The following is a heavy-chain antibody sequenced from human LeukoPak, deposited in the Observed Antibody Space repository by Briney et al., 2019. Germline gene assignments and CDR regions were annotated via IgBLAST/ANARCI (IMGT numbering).Heavy chain of an antibody. D-gene: IGHD3-16*02. CDR3: ARGYDYVWGSYRLALDY. CDR1: GGSISSYY. V-gene: IGHV4-59*08. J-gene: IGHJ4*02. Sequence: SETLSLTCTVSGGSISSYYWSWIRQPPGKGLEWIGYIYYSGSTNYNPSLKSPVTISVDTSKNQFSLKLSSVTAADTAVYYCARGYDYVWGSYRLALDYWGQGTLVTVSP. CDR2: IYYSGST.